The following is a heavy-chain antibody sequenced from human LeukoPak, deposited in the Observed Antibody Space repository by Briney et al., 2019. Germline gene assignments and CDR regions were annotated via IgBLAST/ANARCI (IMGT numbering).Heavy chain of an antibody. CDR2: IYYSGST. CDR3: ASLTTVTQGYFDS. J-gene: IGHJ4*02. D-gene: IGHD4-17*01. Sequence: SETLSLICTVSGGSISSYYWSWIRQPPGQGLEWIGYIYYSGSTNYNPSLKSRLPISVDASKNQFSLKLSSVHATETAVYYCASLTTVTQGYFDSWGQGTLVSVSS. CDR1: GGSISSYY. V-gene: IGHV4-59*08.